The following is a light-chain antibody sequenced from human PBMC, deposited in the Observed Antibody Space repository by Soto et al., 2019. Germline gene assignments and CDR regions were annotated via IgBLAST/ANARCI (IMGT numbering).Light chain of an antibody. V-gene: IGKV3-15*01. CDR2: GAS. CDR1: QRVSSN. J-gene: IGKJ1*01. CDR3: QQYNNWPPWT. Sequence: EIVMTQSPATLSVSPGERATLSCRASQRVSSNLAWYQQKPGQAPRLLIYGASTRATGIPARFSGSGSGTEFTLTISSLQSEDFAVYYCQQYNNWPPWTFCQGTKVDIK.